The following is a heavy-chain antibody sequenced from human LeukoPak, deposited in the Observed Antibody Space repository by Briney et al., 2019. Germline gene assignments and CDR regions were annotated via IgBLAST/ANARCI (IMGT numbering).Heavy chain of an antibody. Sequence: PGGSLRLSCAASGFTFSSYGMHWVRQAPGKGLEWVAVIWYDGSNKYYADSVKGRFTISRDNSKNTLYLQMNSLRAEDTAVYYCARDGSYGFFDYWGQGTLVTVSS. V-gene: IGHV3-33*01. D-gene: IGHD5-18*01. CDR3: ARDGSYGFFDY. J-gene: IGHJ4*02. CDR1: GFTFSSYG. CDR2: IWYDGSNK.